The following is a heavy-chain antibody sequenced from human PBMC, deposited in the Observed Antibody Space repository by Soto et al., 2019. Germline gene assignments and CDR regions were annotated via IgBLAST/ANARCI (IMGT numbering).Heavy chain of an antibody. CDR1: GFTFSSYG. Sequence: QVQLVESGGGVVQPGRSLRLSCAASGFTFSSYGMHWVRQAPGKGLEWVAVIWYDGSNKYYAASVKGRFTISRDNSKNTLYLQMNGLRAEDTAVYYCAREGVTIDYWGEGPLVTVSS. CDR2: IWYDGSNK. V-gene: IGHV3-33*01. J-gene: IGHJ4*02. CDR3: AREGVTIDY. D-gene: IGHD4-17*01.